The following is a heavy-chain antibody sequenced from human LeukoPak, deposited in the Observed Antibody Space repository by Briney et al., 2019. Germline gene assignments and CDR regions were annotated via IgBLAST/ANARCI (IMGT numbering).Heavy chain of an antibody. CDR3: ASEGATSSSFDY. CDR1: GYTFSDYY. CDR2: INPNSGAT. J-gene: IGHJ4*02. Sequence: ASVKVSCKASGYTFSDYYMHWVRQAPGQGREWMGWINPNSGATNHAQTFQGRVTMTRDTSSSTAYMELSSLRSDDTAVYYCASEGATSSSFDYWGQGTLVTVSS. D-gene: IGHD1-26*01. V-gene: IGHV1-2*02.